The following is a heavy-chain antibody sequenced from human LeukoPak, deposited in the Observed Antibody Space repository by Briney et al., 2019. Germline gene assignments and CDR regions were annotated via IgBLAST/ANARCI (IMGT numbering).Heavy chain of an antibody. Sequence: GGSLRLSCAASGFTVSSNYMSWVRQAPGKGLEWVSVSYSGGSSYYADSVKGRFTISRDNSKNTLYLQMNSLRAEDTAVYYCAKSYDSYYDAFDIWGQGTMVTVSS. CDR2: SYSGGSS. CDR3: AKSYDSYYDAFDI. J-gene: IGHJ3*02. V-gene: IGHV3-53*01. CDR1: GFTVSSNY. D-gene: IGHD3-22*01.